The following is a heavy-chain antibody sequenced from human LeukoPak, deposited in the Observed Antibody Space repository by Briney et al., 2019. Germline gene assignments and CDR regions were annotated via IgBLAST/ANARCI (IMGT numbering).Heavy chain of an antibody. J-gene: IGHJ4*02. CDR3: ARDLYYDSSGYDY. D-gene: IGHD3-22*01. V-gene: IGHV3-64*01. CDR1: GFTFSSYA. Sequence: GGSVRLSCAASGFTFSSYAMHWVRQAPGKGLEYVSAISSNGGSTYYANSVKGRFTISRDNSKNTLYLQMGSLRAEDMAVYYCARDLYYDSSGYDYWGQGTLVTVSS. CDR2: ISSNGGST.